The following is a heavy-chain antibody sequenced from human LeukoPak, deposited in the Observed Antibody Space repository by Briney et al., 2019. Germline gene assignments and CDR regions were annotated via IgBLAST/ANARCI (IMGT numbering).Heavy chain of an antibody. CDR2: MNPNSGNT. CDR3: ARGKGYCSSTSCHAYNWFDP. CDR1: GYTFTSYD. D-gene: IGHD2-2*01. Sequence: GASVKLSCKASGYTFTSYDINWVRQAPGQGLEWMGWMNPNSGNTGYAQKFQGRVTMTRNTSISTAYMELSSLRYEDTAVYYCARGKGYCSSTSCHAYNWFDPWGQGTLVTVSS. J-gene: IGHJ5*02. V-gene: IGHV1-8*01.